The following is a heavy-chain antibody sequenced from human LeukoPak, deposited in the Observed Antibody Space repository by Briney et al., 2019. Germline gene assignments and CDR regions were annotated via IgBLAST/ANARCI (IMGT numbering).Heavy chain of an antibody. CDR2: IFPGNSDT. Sequence: GESLKISCTGSGFSFTSYWIAWVRQMPGKGLEYMGIIFPGNSDTRYNPSSQGQVTISADTSISTAYLQWSSLKASDTAMYYCARGEAYASSWHGDWGQGILVTVSS. CDR1: GFSFTSYW. CDR3: ARGEAYASSWHGD. J-gene: IGHJ4*02. D-gene: IGHD6-13*01. V-gene: IGHV5-51*01.